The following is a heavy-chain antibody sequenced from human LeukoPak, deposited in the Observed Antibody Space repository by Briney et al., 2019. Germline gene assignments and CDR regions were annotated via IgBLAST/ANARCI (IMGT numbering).Heavy chain of an antibody. D-gene: IGHD2-15*01. V-gene: IGHV3-23*01. Sequence: GGSLRLSCAASGFTISSYAMSWVRQAPGKGLEWVSAISGSGGSTYYADSVKGRFTISRDNSKNTLYLQMNSLRAEDTAVYYCAREGLVESDFDYWGQGTLVTVSS. CDR2: ISGSGGST. J-gene: IGHJ4*02. CDR1: GFTISSYA. CDR3: AREGLVESDFDY.